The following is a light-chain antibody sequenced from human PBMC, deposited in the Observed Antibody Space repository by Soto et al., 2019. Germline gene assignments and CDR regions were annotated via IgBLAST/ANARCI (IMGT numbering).Light chain of an antibody. J-gene: IGKJ5*01. Sequence: DIQLTQSPSFLSASVGDRVTITCRASQGISSYLAWYQQKPGKAPKLLIYAASNLQSGVPIRFSRSGSGTEFTLTISSLQPEDFATYYCQQLNNYPLTFGQGTRLEIK. CDR1: QGISSY. CDR3: QQLNNYPLT. V-gene: IGKV1-9*01. CDR2: AAS.